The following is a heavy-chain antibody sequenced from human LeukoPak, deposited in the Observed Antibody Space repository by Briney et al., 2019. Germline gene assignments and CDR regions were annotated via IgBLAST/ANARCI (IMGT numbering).Heavy chain of an antibody. V-gene: IGHV4-39*07. CDR1: GGSISSSSYY. CDR2: IYYSGST. J-gene: IGHJ4*02. Sequence: SETLSLTCTVSGGSISSSSYYWGWIRQPPGKGLEWIGSIYYSGSTYYNPSLKSRVTISVDTSKNQFSLKLSSVTAADTAVYYCARWHYDSSGYYLFDYWGQGTLVTVSS. D-gene: IGHD3-22*01. CDR3: ARWHYDSSGYYLFDY.